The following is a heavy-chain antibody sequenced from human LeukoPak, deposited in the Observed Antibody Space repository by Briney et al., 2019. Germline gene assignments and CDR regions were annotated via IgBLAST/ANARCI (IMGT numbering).Heavy chain of an antibody. Sequence: KESGPALVKPTPTLTLTCTFSGFSLSTSAMRVSWIRQPPGKALEWLARIDWDNDKFYKTSLETRLTISKDTSKNQVVLTMTNMDPVDTATYYCARTYDRSGYLFDYWGQGTLVTVSS. J-gene: IGHJ4*02. CDR1: GFSLSTSAMR. CDR2: IDWDNDK. CDR3: ARTYDRSGYLFDY. D-gene: IGHD3-22*01. V-gene: IGHV2-70*04.